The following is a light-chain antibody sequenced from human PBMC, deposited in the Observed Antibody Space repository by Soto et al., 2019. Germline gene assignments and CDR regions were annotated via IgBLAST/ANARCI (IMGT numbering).Light chain of an antibody. CDR3: QQFNSRPPIT. CDR2: GAS. V-gene: IGKV3-15*01. J-gene: IGKJ5*01. Sequence: EIVLTQSPASLSVSPGEGATLSCRASQSVSSNLAWYQQQPGRAPSLLXYGASTRATGIPARFSGSGSGTEFTLPISSLQSADFAVYYCQQFNSRPPITFGQGTRLEIK. CDR1: QSVSSN.